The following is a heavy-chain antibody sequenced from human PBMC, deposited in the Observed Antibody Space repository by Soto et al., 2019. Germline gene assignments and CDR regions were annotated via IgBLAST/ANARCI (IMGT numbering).Heavy chain of an antibody. V-gene: IGHV3-48*02. J-gene: IGHJ1*01. Sequence: EVQLVESGGGLVQPGGSLRLSSAASGFTFSSYSMNWVRQAPGKGLEWVSYISSSSSTIYYADSVKGRFTISRDNAKNSLYLQMNSLRDEDTAVYYCARGPYGDYVIRYFQHWGQGTLVTVSS. CDR3: ARGPYGDYVIRYFQH. CDR2: ISSSSSTI. D-gene: IGHD4-17*01. CDR1: GFTFSSYS.